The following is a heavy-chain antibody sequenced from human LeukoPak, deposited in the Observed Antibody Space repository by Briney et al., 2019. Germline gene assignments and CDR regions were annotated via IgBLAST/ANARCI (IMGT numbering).Heavy chain of an antibody. CDR2: INSDGSST. D-gene: IGHD6-6*01. CDR3: ARGLSGYSSSLGY. V-gene: IGHV3-74*01. Sequence: GGSLRLSCAASGFTLSNAWMNWVRQAPGKGLVWVSRINSDGSSTSYADSVKGRFTISRDNAKNTLYLQMNSLRAEDTAVYYCARGLSGYSSSLGYWGQGTLVTVSS. CDR1: GFTLSNAW. J-gene: IGHJ4*02.